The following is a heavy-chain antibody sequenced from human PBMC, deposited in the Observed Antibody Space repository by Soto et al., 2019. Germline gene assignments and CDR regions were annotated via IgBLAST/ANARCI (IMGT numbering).Heavy chain of an antibody. J-gene: IGHJ6*02. CDR3: ARVTPGNNLYYFSGLDV. CDR1: GFTFGTYG. Sequence: QELLVESGGGAVQPGRSLTLSCLASGFTFGTYGIHWVRQAPDKGLQWVALISYEGSNTYYADSVKGRFTISRDNSKNTLYLQMNSLRPEDTGVYFCARVTPGNNLYYFSGLDVWGQGTSVTVSS. D-gene: IGHD1-1*01. CDR2: ISYEGSNT. V-gene: IGHV3-30-3*01.